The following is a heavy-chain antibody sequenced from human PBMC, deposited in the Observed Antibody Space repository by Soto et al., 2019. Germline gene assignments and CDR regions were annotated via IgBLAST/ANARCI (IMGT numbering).Heavy chain of an antibody. J-gene: IGHJ3*02. CDR2: ISSSSSYI. CDR1: GFTFSSYS. D-gene: IGHD1-7*01. Sequence: PGGNLRISCAAYGFTFSSYSMNWVRQAPGKGLEWVSSISSSSSYIYYADSVKGRFTISRDNAKNSLYLQMNSLRAEDTAVYYCARDAISNWIYLSPDPIAFDIWGLWT. V-gene: IGHV3-21*01. CDR3: ARDAISNWIYLSPDPIAFDI.